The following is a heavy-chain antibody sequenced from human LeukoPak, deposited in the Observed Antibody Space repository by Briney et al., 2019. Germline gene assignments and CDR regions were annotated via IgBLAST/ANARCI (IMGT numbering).Heavy chain of an antibody. CDR1: GGTFSSYA. CDR3: ARARERYQLLYGDFDY. J-gene: IGHJ4*02. CDR2: IIPILGIA. V-gene: IGHV1-69*04. D-gene: IGHD2-2*02. Sequence: SVKVSCKASGGTFSSYAISWVRQAPGQGLEWMGRIIPILGIANYAQKFQGRVTITADKSTSTAYMELSSLRSEDTAVYYCARARERYQLLYGDFDYWGQGTLVTVSS.